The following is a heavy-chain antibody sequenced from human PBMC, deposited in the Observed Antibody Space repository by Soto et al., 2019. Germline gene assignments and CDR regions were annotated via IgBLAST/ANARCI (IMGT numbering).Heavy chain of an antibody. Sequence: XSVKVSCKASVYTFTSYDINWVRQATGQGLEWMGWMNPNSGNTGYAQKFQGRVTMTRNTSISTAYMELSSLRSEDTAVYYCARFPYDSSANVDYWGQGTLVTVSS. CDR3: ARFPYDSSANVDY. CDR1: VYTFTSYD. CDR2: MNPNSGNT. V-gene: IGHV1-8*01. D-gene: IGHD3-22*01. J-gene: IGHJ4*02.